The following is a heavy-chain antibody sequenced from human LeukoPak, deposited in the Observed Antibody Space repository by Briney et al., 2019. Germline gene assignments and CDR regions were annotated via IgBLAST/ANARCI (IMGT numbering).Heavy chain of an antibody. V-gene: IGHV3-23*01. CDR2: ISGSGGST. J-gene: IGHJ3*01. CDR1: GFTFSSYA. CDR3: AKFAYYDFWSGYSL. D-gene: IGHD3-3*01. Sequence: PGGSLRLSFAASGFTFSSYAMSWVRQAPGKGLEWVSAISGSGGSTYYADSVKGRFTISRDNSKNTLYLQMNSLRAEDTAVYYCAKFAYYDFWSGYSLWGQGTMVTVSS.